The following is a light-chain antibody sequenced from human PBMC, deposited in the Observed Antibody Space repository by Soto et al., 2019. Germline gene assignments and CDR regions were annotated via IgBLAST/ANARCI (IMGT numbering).Light chain of an antibody. Sequence: EIVLTQSPATLSLSPGERATLSCRASQSVSSYLAWYQQKPGQAHRLLIYDASNRATGIPARFSCSGSGTAFTLTISSLEPEDFAVYYCQQRSNWPLTFGGGTKVEIK. V-gene: IGKV3-11*01. CDR2: DAS. CDR3: QQRSNWPLT. J-gene: IGKJ4*01. CDR1: QSVSSY.